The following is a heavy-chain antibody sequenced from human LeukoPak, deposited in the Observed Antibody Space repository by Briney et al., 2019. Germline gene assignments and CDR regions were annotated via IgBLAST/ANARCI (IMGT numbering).Heavy chain of an antibody. CDR2: IWFDGSKK. Sequence: PGGSLRLSCVVSVFTFSRHGMHWVRQAPGKGLEWVAGIWFDGSKKYYPDSVKGRFAISRDDSKNTLYVQMNSLRAEDTAVYYCARDRSVGSALGGYWGQGSLVTVSA. J-gene: IGHJ4*02. CDR1: VFTFSRHG. D-gene: IGHD3-10*01. CDR3: ARDRSVGSALGGY. V-gene: IGHV3-33*01.